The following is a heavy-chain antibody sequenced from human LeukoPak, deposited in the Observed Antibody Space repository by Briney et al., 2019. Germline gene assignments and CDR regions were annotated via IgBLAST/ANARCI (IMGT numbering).Heavy chain of an antibody. Sequence: ASVKVSCKASAYTFTDYHIYWVRQAPGQGLEWMGWINPNNGATDYAQNFQGRVAITRDTSVRTAYMELSGLTFGDTAKYYCATLRNVHGDEDSWGQGTLVTVSS. D-gene: IGHD1-1*01. CDR2: INPNNGAT. CDR1: AYTFTDYH. J-gene: IGHJ4*02. V-gene: IGHV1-2*02. CDR3: ATLRNVHGDEDS.